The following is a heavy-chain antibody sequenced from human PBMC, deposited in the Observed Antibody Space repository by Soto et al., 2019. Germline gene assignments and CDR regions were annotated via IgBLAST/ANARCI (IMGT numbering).Heavy chain of an antibody. CDR3: ARGETYLGV. CDR1: RDAFSKYA. V-gene: IGHV1-69*13. D-gene: IGHD3-16*01. J-gene: IGHJ6*02. Sequence: ASVKVSCKASRDAFSKYAFNWVRQAPGQGLEWMGWIIPFFDSRNYAEKFRGRVTITADESASTAYMELRSLRFEDTAVYYCARGETYLGVWGQGTTVTVSS. CDR2: IIPFFDSR.